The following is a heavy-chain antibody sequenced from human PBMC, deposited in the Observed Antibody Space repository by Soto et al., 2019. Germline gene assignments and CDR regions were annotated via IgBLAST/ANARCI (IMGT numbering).Heavy chain of an antibody. J-gene: IGHJ6*02. Sequence: QVQLVQSGAEVKKPGSSVKVSCKASGGTFSSYTISWVRQAPGQGLEWMGRIIPILGIANYAQKFQGRVTITADKSTSTAYMELSSLRSEDTAVYYCARSDYDILTGYLYYYYGMDVWGQGTTATVSS. CDR3: ARSDYDILTGYLYYYYGMDV. D-gene: IGHD3-9*01. CDR1: GGTFSSYT. CDR2: IIPILGIA. V-gene: IGHV1-69*02.